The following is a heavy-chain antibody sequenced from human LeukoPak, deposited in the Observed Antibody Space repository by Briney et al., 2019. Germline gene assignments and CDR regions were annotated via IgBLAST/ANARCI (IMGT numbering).Heavy chain of an antibody. J-gene: IGHJ4*02. CDR1: GFILQTYT. CDR3: WRDSPYDTSI. CDR2: ITNTPNYI. D-gene: IGHD3-16*01. Sequence: GALRPSCAASGFILQTYTITRGPPAPGEGVEWVSSITNTPNYIYYADSVKGRFTISRDNANNSLYLQMDSLRAEDTAVYYCWRDSPYDTSIWGQGTLVTVSS. V-gene: IGHV3-21*01.